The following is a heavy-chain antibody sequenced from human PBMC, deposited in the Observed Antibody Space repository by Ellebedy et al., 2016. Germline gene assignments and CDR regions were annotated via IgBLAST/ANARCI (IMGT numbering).Heavy chain of an antibody. Sequence: GGSLRLXCAASGFTFSIAGMTWVRQAPGKGLEWVATIVNSGRETYYADPLKGRFTISRDNAMSSLYLQMDSLTVEDTAVYYCTRDGSEWSRDYWGQGTLVTVSS. D-gene: IGHD3-3*01. CDR1: GFTFSIAG. CDR3: TRDGSEWSRDY. V-gene: IGHV3-21*06. CDR2: IVNSGRET. J-gene: IGHJ4*02.